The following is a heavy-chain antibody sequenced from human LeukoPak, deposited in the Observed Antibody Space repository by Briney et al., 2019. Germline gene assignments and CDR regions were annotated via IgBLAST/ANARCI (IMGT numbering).Heavy chain of an antibody. CDR2: IYPGDSDT. V-gene: IGHV5-51*01. J-gene: IGHJ6*03. CDR3: ARLGSPGIMSYYYYMDV. CDR1: GYSFTSYW. D-gene: IGHD3-10*01. Sequence: GESLKISCKGSGYSFTSYWIGWVRQMPGKGLEWMGIIYPGDSDTRYSPSFQGQVTISADKSISTAYLQWSSLKASDTAMYYCARLGSPGIMSYYYYMDVWGKGTTVTVSS.